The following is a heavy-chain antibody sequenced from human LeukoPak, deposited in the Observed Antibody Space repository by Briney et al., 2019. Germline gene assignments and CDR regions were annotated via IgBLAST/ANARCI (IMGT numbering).Heavy chain of an antibody. D-gene: IGHD3-16*01. Sequence: SETLSLTCAVSGGSISSSSYYWGWMRQPPGKGLEWIVSIYCSGSTYYNPSLKSRVTISVDTSKNQFSLKLSSVTAADTAVYYCARSRGEYYYYYYMDVWGKGTTVTVSS. CDR2: IYCSGST. CDR3: ARSRGEYYYYYYMDV. J-gene: IGHJ6*03. CDR1: GGSISSSSYY. V-gene: IGHV4-39*07.